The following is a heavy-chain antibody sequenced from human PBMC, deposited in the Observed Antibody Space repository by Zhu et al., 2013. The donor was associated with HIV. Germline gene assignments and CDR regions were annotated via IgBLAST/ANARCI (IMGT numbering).Heavy chain of an antibody. D-gene: IGHD5-18*01. CDR2: IIPIFGTA. CDR3: ARDPVDTAMVPMFDP. CDR1: GGTFSSYA. Sequence: QVQLVQSGAEVKKPGSSVKVSCKASGGTFSSYAISWVRQAPGQGLEWMGGIIPIFGTANYAQKFQGRVTITADESTSTAYMELSSQRSEDTAVYYCARDPVDTAMVPMFDPWGQGTLVTVSS. V-gene: IGHV1-69*01. J-gene: IGHJ5*02.